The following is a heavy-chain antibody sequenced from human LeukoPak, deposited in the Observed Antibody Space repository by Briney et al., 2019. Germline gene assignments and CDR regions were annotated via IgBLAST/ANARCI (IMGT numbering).Heavy chain of an antibody. CDR1: GGTFSSYA. CDR2: INTNTGNP. Sequence: ASVKVSCKASGGTFSSYAISWVRQAPGQGLEWMGWINTNTGNPTYAQGFTGRFVFSLDTSVSTAYLQISSLKAEDTAVYYCARWGAVAYSSSWAHFDYWGQGTLVTVSS. V-gene: IGHV7-4-1*02. CDR3: ARWGAVAYSSSWAHFDY. J-gene: IGHJ4*02. D-gene: IGHD6-13*01.